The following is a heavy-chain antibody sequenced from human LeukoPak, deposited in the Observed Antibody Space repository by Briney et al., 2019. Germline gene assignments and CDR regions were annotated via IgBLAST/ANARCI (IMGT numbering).Heavy chain of an antibody. CDR1: GASISSGIYY. CDR2: IYYTGTT. J-gene: IGHJ4*02. V-gene: IGHV4-31*03. D-gene: IGHD6-13*01. CDR3: ARGVLY. Sequence: SQTLSLTCTVSGASISSGIYYWSWIRQHPGKGLEWIGYIYYTGTTYHNPSLKSRVTISVDTSKNQLSLKLSSVTAADTAVYYCARGVLYWGQGTLVTVSS.